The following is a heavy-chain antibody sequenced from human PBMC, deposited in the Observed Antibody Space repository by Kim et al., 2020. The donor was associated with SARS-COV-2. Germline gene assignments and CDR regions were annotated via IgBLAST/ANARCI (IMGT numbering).Heavy chain of an antibody. V-gene: IGHV3-48*04. CDR2: ISSSSSTI. CDR1: GFTFSSYS. CDR3: ARDSPNSYGSYYFDY. J-gene: IGHJ4*02. Sequence: GGSLRLSCAASGFTFSSYSMNWVRQAPGKGLEWVSYISSSSSTIYYADSVKGRFTISRDNAKNSLYLQMNSLRAEDTAVYYCARDSPNSYGSYYFDYWGQGTLVTVSS. D-gene: IGHD5-18*01.